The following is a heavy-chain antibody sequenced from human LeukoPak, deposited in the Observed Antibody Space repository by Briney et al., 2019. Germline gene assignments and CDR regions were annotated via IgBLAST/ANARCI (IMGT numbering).Heavy chain of an antibody. V-gene: IGHV1-46*01. CDR3: ARDQEGFDY. CDR1: GYTLTSTY. J-gene: IGHJ4*02. Sequence: ASVSVSCMASGYTLTSTYIHWVRQAPRQGLEWMGMIYPTDGSTSYAQKFQGKVTVTRDTSTSTVPMELSGLRSEDTAVYYCARDQEGFDYWGQGTLVSVSS. CDR2: IYPTDGST.